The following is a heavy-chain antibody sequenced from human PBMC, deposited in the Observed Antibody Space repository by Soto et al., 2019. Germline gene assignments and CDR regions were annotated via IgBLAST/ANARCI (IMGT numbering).Heavy chain of an antibody. Sequence: QSLTCTVSGDSVTSVSDYWSWIRQPPGKGLEWIGYIYYSGSADYNPSLGSRVTISIDTSKNQFSLKLTSVTAADTAVYYCARRGGFAYYYYHMDLWGQGTTLTVYS. V-gene: IGHV4-61*01. CDR3: ARRGGFAYYYYHMDL. CDR1: GDSVTSVSDY. J-gene: IGHJ6*02. CDR2: IYYSGSA.